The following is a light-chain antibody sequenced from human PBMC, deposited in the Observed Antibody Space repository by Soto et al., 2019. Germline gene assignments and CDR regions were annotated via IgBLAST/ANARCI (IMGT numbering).Light chain of an antibody. Sequence: EIVLTQSPGTLSLSPGERATLSCRASQSVSSSYLAWYQRKPGQAPRLLIYDASSRTTGIPDRFSGSGSGTDFTLTISRLEPEDFAVYYCQHYGSSPTFGQGTKVEIK. V-gene: IGKV3-20*01. J-gene: IGKJ1*01. CDR2: DAS. CDR1: QSVSSSY. CDR3: QHYGSSPT.